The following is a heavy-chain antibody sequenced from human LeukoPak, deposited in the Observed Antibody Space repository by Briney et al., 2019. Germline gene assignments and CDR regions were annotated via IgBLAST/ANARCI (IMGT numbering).Heavy chain of an antibody. CDR3: ARVPLVEMNYYYGMDV. CDR1: GFTFSSYW. CDR2: INSDGSST. Sequence: GGSLRLSCAASGFTFSSYWMHWVRQAPGKGLVWVSRINSDGSSTSYADSVKGRFTISRDNAKNTLYLQMNSLRAEDTAVYYCARVPLVEMNYYYGMDVWGKGTTVTVSS. D-gene: IGHD1-26*01. J-gene: IGHJ6*04. V-gene: IGHV3-74*01.